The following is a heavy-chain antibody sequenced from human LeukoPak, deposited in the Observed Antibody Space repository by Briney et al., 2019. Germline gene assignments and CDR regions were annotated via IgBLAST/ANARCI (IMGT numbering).Heavy chain of an antibody. Sequence: PGGSLTLSCAVSGLTFNSYAVSWVRQAPEKGLEWVGTISGSVGGTYYAASVKGRFTISRDDSKNTLYLQMNSLRAEDTAVYYCAKDLGRYRNNYFDYWGQGTLVTVSS. CDR2: ISGSVGGT. D-gene: IGHD1-26*01. CDR1: GLTFNSYA. J-gene: IGHJ4*02. V-gene: IGHV3-23*01. CDR3: AKDLGRYRNNYFDY.